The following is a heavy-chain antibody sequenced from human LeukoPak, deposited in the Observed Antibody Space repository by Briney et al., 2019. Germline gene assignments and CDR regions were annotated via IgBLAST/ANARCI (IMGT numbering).Heavy chain of an antibody. V-gene: IGHV1-2*02. CDR3: ARRSTSSWSWFDP. CDR2: INPNSGDT. CDR1: GYTFTGYY. D-gene: IGHD6-6*01. Sequence: GASVKVSCKASGYTFTGYYMHWVRQAPGQGLEWMGWINPNSGDTNYAQKFQGRVTMTRDTSISTAYMELSSLRSDDTAVYYCARRSTSSWSWFDPWGQGTPVTVSS. J-gene: IGHJ5*02.